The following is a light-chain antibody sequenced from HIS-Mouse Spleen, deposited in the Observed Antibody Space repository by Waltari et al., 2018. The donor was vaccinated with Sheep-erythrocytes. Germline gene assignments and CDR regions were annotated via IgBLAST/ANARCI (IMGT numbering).Light chain of an antibody. CDR3: YSTDSSGNHRV. J-gene: IGLJ1*01. CDR2: EDS. V-gene: IGLV3-10*01. Sequence: SYELTQPPSVSVSPGQTARITCPGDALPKKYAYSYQQKSGQAPVLVIYEDSKRPSGIPERFSGSSSGTMATLTISGAQVEDEADYYCYSTDSSGNHRVFGTGTKVTVL. CDR1: ALPKKY.